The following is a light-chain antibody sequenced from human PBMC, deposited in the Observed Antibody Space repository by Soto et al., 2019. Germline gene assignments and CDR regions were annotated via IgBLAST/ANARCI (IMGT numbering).Light chain of an antibody. CDR1: QGVSRK. CDR3: QQYYTWPIT. Sequence: IVMTHCPATLSVAPGEMVTFSFGASQGVSRKLAWYQHKPGHSPRLLIAGASPGATGIPARFSGSGSGTEFTLTISSLQSEDCAIYYCQQYYTWPITFGRGTQLDIK. CDR2: GAS. V-gene: IGKV3-15*01. J-gene: IGKJ5*01.